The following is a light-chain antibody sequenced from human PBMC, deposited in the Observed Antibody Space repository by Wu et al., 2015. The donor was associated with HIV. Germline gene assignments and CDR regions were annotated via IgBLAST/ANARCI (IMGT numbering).Light chain of an antibody. CDR3: QQYTSSPRYS. Sequence: EIVLTQSPGSLSLSPGDGATLSCRTTQTISNNYLAWYQQKPGQAPRLLIYGASSRATGIPDRFSGSGSGTDFTLTISRLEPEDFAVYYCQQYTSSPRYSFGQGTKLEIK. CDR2: GAS. J-gene: IGKJ2*03. CDR1: QTISNNY. V-gene: IGKV3-20*01.